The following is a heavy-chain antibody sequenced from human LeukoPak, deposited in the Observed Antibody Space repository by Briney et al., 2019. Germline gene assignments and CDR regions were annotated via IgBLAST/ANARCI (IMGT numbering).Heavy chain of an antibody. D-gene: IGHD5-18*01. CDR1: GFTFSDYY. CDR3: ARMRRVTAMVTGLLVY. Sequence: GGSLRLSCAASGFTFSDYYMSWIRRAPGKGLEWVSYISSSGSTIYYADSVKGRFTISRDNAKNSLYLQMNSLRAEDTAVYYCARMRRVTAMVTGLLVYWGQGTLVTVSS. J-gene: IGHJ4*02. CDR2: ISSSGSTI. V-gene: IGHV3-11*04.